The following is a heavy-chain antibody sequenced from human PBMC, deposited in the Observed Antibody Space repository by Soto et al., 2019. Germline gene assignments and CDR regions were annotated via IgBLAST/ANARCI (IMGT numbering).Heavy chain of an antibody. CDR2: TYYRSKWYN. CDR1: GDSVSSNSAA. V-gene: IGHV6-1*01. J-gene: IGHJ3*02. D-gene: IGHD1-1*01. CDR3: ARERWGQLERPSDGAFDI. Sequence: SQTLSLTCAISGDSVSSNSAAWNWIRQSPSRGLEWLGRTYYRSKWYNDYAVSVKSRITINPDTSKNQFSLQLNSVTPEDTAVYYCARERWGQLERPSDGAFDIWGLGTMVTVSS.